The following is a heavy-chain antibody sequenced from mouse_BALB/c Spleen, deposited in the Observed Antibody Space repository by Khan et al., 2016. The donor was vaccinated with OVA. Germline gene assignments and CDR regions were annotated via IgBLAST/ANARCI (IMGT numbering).Heavy chain of an antibody. CDR1: GYIFTSYY. CDR2: IYPGSVNT. J-gene: IGHJ4*01. CDR3: ARWGSNYPSYAMDY. D-gene: IGHD2-5*01. V-gene: IGHV1S56*01. Sequence: QVQLQQSGPELVKPGASVRISCKASGYIFTSYYIHWVKQRPGQGLEWIGGIYPGSVNTNYNENFKGKATLTADKSSSTAYMQLRSLTSEDSAVYFCARWGSNYPSYAMDYWGQGTSVTVSS.